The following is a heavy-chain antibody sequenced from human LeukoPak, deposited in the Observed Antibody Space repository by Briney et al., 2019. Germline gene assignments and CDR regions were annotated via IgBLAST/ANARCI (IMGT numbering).Heavy chain of an antibody. CDR3: ARRDYGGKHFDY. V-gene: IGHV5-51*01. J-gene: IGHJ4*02. D-gene: IGHD4-23*01. CDR2: IYSGDSDT. Sequence: GXGXXXMGIIYSGDSDTRYSPSFQGQVTISADKSISTAYLQWSSLKASDAAMYYCARRDYGGKHFDYWGQGTLVTVSS.